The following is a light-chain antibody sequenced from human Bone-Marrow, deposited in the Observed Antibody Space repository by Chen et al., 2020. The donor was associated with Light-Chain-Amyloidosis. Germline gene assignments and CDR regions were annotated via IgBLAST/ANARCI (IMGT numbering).Light chain of an antibody. CDR3: QVWARSSDRPV. CDR1: NIGSTS. Sequence: SYVLTQPSSVSVAPGQTATSACGGNNIGSTSVHWYQQTPGQAPLLVVYDDSDRPSGIPERLSGSNSGNPATLTISRVEAGDEADYYCQVWARSSDRPVFGGGTKLTVL. V-gene: IGLV3-21*02. CDR2: DDS. J-gene: IGLJ3*02.